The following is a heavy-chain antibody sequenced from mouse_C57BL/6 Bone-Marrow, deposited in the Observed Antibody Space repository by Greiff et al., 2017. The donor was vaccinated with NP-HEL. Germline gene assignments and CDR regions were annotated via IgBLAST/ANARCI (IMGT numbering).Heavy chain of an antibody. CDR1: GFTFSDYG. Sequence: DVKLVESGGGLVQPGGSLKLSCAASGFTFSDYGMAWVRQAPRKGPEWVAFISNLAYSIYYADTVTGRFTISRENAKNTLYLEMSSLRSEDTAMYYCARIDYDVWYFDVWGTGTTVTVSS. J-gene: IGHJ1*03. D-gene: IGHD2-4*01. CDR3: ARIDYDVWYFDV. V-gene: IGHV5-15*01. CDR2: ISNLAYSI.